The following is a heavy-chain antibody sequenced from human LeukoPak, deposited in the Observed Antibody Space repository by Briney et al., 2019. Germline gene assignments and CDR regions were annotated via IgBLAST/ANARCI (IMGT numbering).Heavy chain of an antibody. Sequence: SETLSLTRTVSGGPLSSYYWSWIRQPAGKGLEWIGRIYTSGSTNYNPSLKSRVTMSVDTSKNQFSLKLSSVTAADTAVYYCARATVDTAMGHFDYWGQGTLVTVSS. J-gene: IGHJ4*02. CDR3: ARATVDTAMGHFDY. CDR2: IYTSGST. D-gene: IGHD5-18*01. CDR1: GGPLSSYY. V-gene: IGHV4-4*07.